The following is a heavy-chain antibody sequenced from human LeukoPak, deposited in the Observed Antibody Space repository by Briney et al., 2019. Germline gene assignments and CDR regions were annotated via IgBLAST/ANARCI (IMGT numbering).Heavy chain of an antibody. J-gene: IGHJ4*02. CDR2: ISSSGSTI. CDR1: GFTFSSYE. D-gene: IGHD6-13*01. Sequence: PGGSLRLSCAASGFTFSSYEMNWVRQAPGKGLEWVSYISSSGSTIYYADSVKGRFTISRDNSKNTLYLQMNSLRAEDTAVYYCAKDGRDSSSLDYWGQGTLVTVSS. CDR3: AKDGRDSSSLDY. V-gene: IGHV3-48*03.